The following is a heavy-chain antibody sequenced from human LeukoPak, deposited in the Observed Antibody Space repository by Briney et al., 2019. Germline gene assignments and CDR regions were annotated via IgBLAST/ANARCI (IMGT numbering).Heavy chain of an antibody. D-gene: IGHD6-19*01. CDR3: AGVSESGWYYFDY. Sequence: GGSLRLSCAASGFTFSNFAMHWVRQAPGKGLQWVAVISFDGSNKYYADSVKGRFSISRDNSKDTLHLQMSSLRAEDTAVYCCAGVSESGWYYFDYWGEGTLVTVSS. J-gene: IGHJ4*02. V-gene: IGHV3-30*03. CDR1: GFTFSNFA. CDR2: ISFDGSNK.